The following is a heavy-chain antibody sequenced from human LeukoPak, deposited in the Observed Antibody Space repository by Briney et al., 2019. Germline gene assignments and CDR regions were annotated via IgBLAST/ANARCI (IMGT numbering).Heavy chain of an antibody. D-gene: IGHD2-2*01. CDR1: GYNFTANY. V-gene: IGHV1-2*04. J-gene: IGHJ4*02. CDR2: INPNGGGT. Sequence: ASVKVSCKASGYNFTANYIHWVRQAPGQGLEWMGWINPNGGGTHYVQKFQGWVTLTRDTSISTLYMELSSLKSDDTAVYYCARGFGTSWFDYWGQGTLVTVSS. CDR3: ARGFGTSWFDY.